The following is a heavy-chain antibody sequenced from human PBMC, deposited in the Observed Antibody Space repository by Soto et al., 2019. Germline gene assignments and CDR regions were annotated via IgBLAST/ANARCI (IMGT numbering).Heavy chain of an antibody. CDR2: IIPIFGTA. CDR1: GFTFSSYA. J-gene: IGHJ3*02. Sequence: VQLLESGGGLVQPGGSLRLSCAASGFTFSSYAISWVRQAPGQGLEWMGGIIPIFGTANYAQKFQGRVTITADESTSTAYMELSSLRSEDTAVYYCARDTDYYDSSGYYSRAFDIWGQGTMVTVSS. D-gene: IGHD3-22*01. V-gene: IGHV1-69*01. CDR3: ARDTDYYDSSGYYSRAFDI.